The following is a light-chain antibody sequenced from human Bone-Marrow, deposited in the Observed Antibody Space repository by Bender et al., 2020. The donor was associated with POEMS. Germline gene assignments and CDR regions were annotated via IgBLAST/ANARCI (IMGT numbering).Light chain of an antibody. CDR1: SSDVGHYNI. CDR2: DVS. J-gene: IGLJ1*01. Sequence: QSALTQPASVSGSPGQSITISCTGTSSDVGHYNIVSWYQQYPGKAPKLMLYDVSRRPSGVSTRFSGSKSDNAASLTISGLQAEDEADYYCTSYTTSTSTPYVFGTGTKVTVL. V-gene: IGLV2-14*03. CDR3: TSYTTSTSTPYV.